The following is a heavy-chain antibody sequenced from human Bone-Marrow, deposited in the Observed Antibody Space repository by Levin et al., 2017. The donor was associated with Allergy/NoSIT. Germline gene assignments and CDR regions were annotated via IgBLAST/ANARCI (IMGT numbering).Heavy chain of an antibody. J-gene: IGHJ4*02. D-gene: IGHD4-17*01. CDR1: GFNFSTFG. CDR2: ISYDGSNK. V-gene: IGHV3-30*18. CDR3: AKEDYGDYVLDS. Sequence: SCAASGFNFSTFGMHWVRQAPGKGLEWVAVISYDGSNKYYVDCVKGRFTISRDNSKNTLFLQMNSLRAEDTAVYYCAKEDYGDYVLDSWGQGTLLTV.